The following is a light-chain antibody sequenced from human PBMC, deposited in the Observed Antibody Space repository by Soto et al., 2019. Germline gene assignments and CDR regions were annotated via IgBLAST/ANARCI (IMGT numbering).Light chain of an antibody. CDR1: QPIKTW. CDR3: QQAASFPFT. V-gene: IGKV1-12*02. Sequence: DIQLTQSPASVSAAVGDRINISCRASQPIKTWLAWYQQKPGKGPKPLIYTASTLETGVPSRFSGSGSGTDFTLTISSLQPEDAAIYSCQQAASFPFTFGPGAKV. CDR2: TAS. J-gene: IGKJ3*01.